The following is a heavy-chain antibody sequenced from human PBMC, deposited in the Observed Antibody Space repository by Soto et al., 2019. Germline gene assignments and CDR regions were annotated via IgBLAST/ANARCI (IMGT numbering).Heavy chain of an antibody. V-gene: IGHV5-10-1*01. CDR3: ARLSRLHRDWYFDL. Sequence: GESLKISCKGSGYSFIDYWISWVRQMPGKGLEWMGRIDPSDSYTNYSPSSQGHVSISADKSIGTAYLQWSSLKASDTAMYYCARLSRLHRDWYFDLWGRGTLVTVSS. D-gene: IGHD4-4*01. CDR2: IDPSDSYT. CDR1: GYSFIDYW. J-gene: IGHJ2*01.